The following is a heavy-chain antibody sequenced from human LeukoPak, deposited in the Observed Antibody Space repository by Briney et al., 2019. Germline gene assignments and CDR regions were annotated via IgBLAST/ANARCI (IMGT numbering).Heavy chain of an antibody. D-gene: IGHD6-19*01. V-gene: IGHV3-48*03. Sequence: GGSLRLSCAASGFTFSSYEMNWVRLAPGKGLEWVSYISSSGSTIYYADSVKGRFTISRDNAKNSLYLQMNSLRAEDTAVYYCARVASSGWYWGYWGQGTLVTVSS. CDR2: ISSSGSTI. J-gene: IGHJ4*02. CDR3: ARVASSGWYWGY. CDR1: GFTFSSYE.